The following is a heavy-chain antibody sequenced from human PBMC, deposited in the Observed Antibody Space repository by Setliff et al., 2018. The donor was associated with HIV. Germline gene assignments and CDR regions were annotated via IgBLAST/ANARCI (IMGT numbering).Heavy chain of an antibody. J-gene: IGHJ5*02. CDR2: ISYDGSNT. V-gene: IGHV3-30*03. Sequence: GESLKISCAASGFTFSSYGMHWVRQAPGKGLEWVAVISYDGSNTYYADSVKGRFTISRDNSKNTLYLQMSSLRAEDTAIYYCARRPGTIRTGGWFDPWGQGTLVTVSS. CDR3: ARRPGTIRTGGWFDP. CDR1: GFTFSSYG. D-gene: IGHD2-2*01.